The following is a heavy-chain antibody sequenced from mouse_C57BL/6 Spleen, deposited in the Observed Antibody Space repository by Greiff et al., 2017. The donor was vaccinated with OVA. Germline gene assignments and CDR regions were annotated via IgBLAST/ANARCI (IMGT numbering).Heavy chain of an antibody. Sequence: EVQLQQSGGDLVKPGGSLKLSCAASGFTFSSYGMSWVRQTPDKRLEWVATISSGGSYTYYPDSVKGRFTISRDNAKNTLYLQMSSLKSEDTAMYYCARRTGSYAMDYWGQGTSVTVSS. D-gene: IGHD4-1*01. CDR2: ISSGGSYT. CDR3: ARRTGSYAMDY. CDR1: GFTFSSYG. J-gene: IGHJ4*01. V-gene: IGHV5-6*01.